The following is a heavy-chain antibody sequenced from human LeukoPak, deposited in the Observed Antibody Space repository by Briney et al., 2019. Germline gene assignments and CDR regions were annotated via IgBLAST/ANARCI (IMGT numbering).Heavy chain of an antibody. D-gene: IGHD3-22*01. CDR1: GFTLSSYW. CDR3: ARVNITMIVVVIDY. V-gene: IGHV3-74*01. CDR2: INTDGSST. Sequence: GGSLRLSCSASGFTLSSYWMHWVRQAPGKGLVWVSRINTDGSSTNYADSVKGRFTASRDNAKNTLYLQMNSLRAEDTAVYYCARVNITMIVVVIDYWGQGTLVTVSS. J-gene: IGHJ4*02.